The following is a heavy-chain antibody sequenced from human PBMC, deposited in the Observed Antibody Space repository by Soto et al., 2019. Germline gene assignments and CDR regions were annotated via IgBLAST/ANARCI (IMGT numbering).Heavy chain of an antibody. CDR2: IYSAGNT. V-gene: IGHV3-53*01. CDR1: EFTVSSNY. J-gene: IGHJ6*02. CDR3: ARDLRIPHNVYAMVV. D-gene: IGHD2-15*01. Sequence: ERSLRLSCVAAEFTVSSNYMSWVRQAPGKGLEWVSLIYSAGNTYYADSVKGRFTISRDNSKNRLYLELNSLRAEDTGVYYCARDLRIPHNVYAMVVPGQRTSVTVSS.